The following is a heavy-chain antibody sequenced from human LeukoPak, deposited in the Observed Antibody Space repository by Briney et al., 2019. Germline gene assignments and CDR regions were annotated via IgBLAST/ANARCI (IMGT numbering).Heavy chain of an antibody. J-gene: IGHJ5*02. D-gene: IGHD3-3*01. V-gene: IGHV1-46*01. CDR3: ARKGSITIFGVVTPANWFDP. CDR2: INPSGGST. Sequence: ASVKVSCKASGYTFTSYYMHWVRQAPGQGLEWMGIINPSGGSTSYAQKFQGRVTMTRDTSTSTVYMELSSLRSDDTAVYYCARKGSITIFGVVTPANWFDPWGQGTLVTVSS. CDR1: GYTFTSYY.